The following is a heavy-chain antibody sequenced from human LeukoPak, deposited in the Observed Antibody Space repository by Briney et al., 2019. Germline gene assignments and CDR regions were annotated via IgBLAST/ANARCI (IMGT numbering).Heavy chain of an antibody. CDR1: GGSFSGYY. V-gene: IGHV4-34*01. CDR3: ARMSTQGAFDI. Sequence: SVTLSLTCAVYGGSFSGYYWSWIRQPPGKGLEWIGEINHSGSTNYNPSLKSRVTISVDTSKNQFSLKLSSVTAADTAVYYCARMSTQGAFDIWGQGTMVTVSS. CDR2: INHSGST. J-gene: IGHJ3*02.